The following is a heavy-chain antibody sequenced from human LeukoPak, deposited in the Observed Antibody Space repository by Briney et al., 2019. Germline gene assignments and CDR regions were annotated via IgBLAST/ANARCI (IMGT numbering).Heavy chain of an antibody. CDR3: AKDWADDIVVVPATTPAFDI. D-gene: IGHD2-2*01. CDR1: GYTFTSYG. J-gene: IGHJ3*02. Sequence: GASVKVSCKASGYTFTSYGISWVRQAPGQGLEWMGWISAYNGNTNYAQKLQGRVTMTTDTSTSTAYMELRSLRSDDTAVYYCAKDWADDIVVVPATTPAFDIWGQGTMVTVSS. CDR2: ISAYNGNT. V-gene: IGHV1-18*01.